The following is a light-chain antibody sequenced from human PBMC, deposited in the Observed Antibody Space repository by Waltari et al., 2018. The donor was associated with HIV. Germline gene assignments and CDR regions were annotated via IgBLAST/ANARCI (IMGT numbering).Light chain of an antibody. J-gene: IGLJ2*01. CDR3: CSYAGSSTFVV. CDR2: EVS. Sequence: QSALTQPASVSGSPGQSITISCTGTSSDVGSYNLVSWYQQHPCKAPKLMIYEVSKRPAGVSTRFSGAKSGNTASLTISGLQAEDEADYYCCSYAGSSTFVVFGGGTKLTVL. CDR1: SSDVGSYNL. V-gene: IGLV2-23*02.